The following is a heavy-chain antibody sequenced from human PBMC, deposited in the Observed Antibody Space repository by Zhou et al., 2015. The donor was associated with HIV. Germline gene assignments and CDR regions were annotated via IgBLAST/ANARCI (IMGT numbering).Heavy chain of an antibody. CDR1: GFIFDDHA. V-gene: IGHV3-9*01. J-gene: IGHJ4*02. CDR2: ISWNSGSI. D-gene: IGHD3-16*01. Sequence: EVQLVESGGGLVQPGRSLRLSCAASGFIFDDHALHWVRQSPGKGLEWVAGISWNSGSIEYAESVKGRFTISRDNAKNTLYLQMNSLRVDDTAVYYCARDCYGPDDYWGQGTLVTVSS. CDR3: ARDCYGPDDY.